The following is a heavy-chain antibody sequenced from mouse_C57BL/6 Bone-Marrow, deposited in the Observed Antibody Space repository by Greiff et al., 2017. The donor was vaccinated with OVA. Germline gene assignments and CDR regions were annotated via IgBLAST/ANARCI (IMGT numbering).Heavy chain of an antibody. D-gene: IGHD1-1*01. J-gene: IGHJ1*03. V-gene: IGHV1-64*01. CDR1: GYTFTSYW. Sequence: QVQLQQSGAELVKPGASVKLSCKASGYTFTSYWMHWVKQRPGQGLEWIGMIHPNSGSTNYNEKFKSKATLTVDKSSSTAYMQLSSLTSEDSAVYYCAGGFTTVVEDWYFDVWGTGTTVTVSS. CDR3: AGGFTTVVEDWYFDV. CDR2: IHPNSGST.